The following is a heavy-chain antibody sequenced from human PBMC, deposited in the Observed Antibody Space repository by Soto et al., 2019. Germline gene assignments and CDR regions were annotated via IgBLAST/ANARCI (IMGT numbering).Heavy chain of an antibody. CDR2: IYPGDSDT. V-gene: IGHV5-51*01. Sequence: GESLKISCKGSGYSFTSYWIGWVRQIPVKGLEWMGIIYPGDSDTRYSPSFQGQVTISADKSISTAYLQWSSLKASDTAMYYCARQERDGYNYYYYYGMDVWGQGTTVTVSS. CDR1: GYSFTSYW. J-gene: IGHJ6*02. CDR3: ARQERDGYNYYYYYGMDV. D-gene: IGHD5-12*01.